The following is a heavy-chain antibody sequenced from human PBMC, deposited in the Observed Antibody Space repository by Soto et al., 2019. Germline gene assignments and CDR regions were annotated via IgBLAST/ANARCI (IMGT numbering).Heavy chain of an antibody. Sequence: SETLSLTCTVSGASISGFYWSWIRKSAGKGLGWIGRIYATGTTDYNPSLKSRVMMSVDTSKKQFSLKLRSVTAADTAVYYCVRDGTKTLRDWFDPWGRGISVTVSS. V-gene: IGHV4-4*07. D-gene: IGHD1-1*01. CDR3: VRDGTKTLRDWFDP. J-gene: IGHJ5*02. CDR2: IYATGTT. CDR1: GASISGFY.